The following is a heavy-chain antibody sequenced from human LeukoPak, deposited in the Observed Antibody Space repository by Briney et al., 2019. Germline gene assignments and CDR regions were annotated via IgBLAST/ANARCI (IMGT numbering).Heavy chain of an antibody. D-gene: IGHD1-26*01. CDR1: GFTFSNAW. CDR2: IKSKTDGGTT. Sequence: GGSLRLSCAASGFTFSNAWMSWVRQAPGKGLEWVGRIKSKTDGGTTDYAAPVKGRFTISRDDSKNTLYLQMNSLKTKDTAVYYCTTIVGDRRGAFDIWGQGTMVTVSS. CDR3: TTIVGDRRGAFDI. J-gene: IGHJ3*02. V-gene: IGHV3-15*01.